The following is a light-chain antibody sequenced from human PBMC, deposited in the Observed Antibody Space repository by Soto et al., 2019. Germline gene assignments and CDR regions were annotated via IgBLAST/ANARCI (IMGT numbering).Light chain of an antibody. CDR2: GAS. V-gene: IGKV3-20*01. J-gene: IGKJ3*01. Sequence: ENVLTQSPGTLSLSPGERATLSCRASQNVRNDFLAWYQLKPGQAPRLLIYGASSRATDIPDRFSGSGSGTDFTLSISRLEPEDFAVYYCQQYGSSLFTFGPGTKVDIK. CDR1: QNVRNDF. CDR3: QQYGSSLFT.